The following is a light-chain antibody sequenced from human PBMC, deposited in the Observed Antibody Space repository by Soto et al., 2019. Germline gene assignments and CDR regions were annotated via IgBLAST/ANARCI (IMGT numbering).Light chain of an antibody. CDR1: QRVDDSH. V-gene: IGKV3-20*01. CDR3: QQYRMSPNT. CDR2: GAS. J-gene: IGKJ5*01. Sequence: IVCTQAPCTLSLSPVERATLSFMSSQRVDDSHLAWYQLRPGQAPRLLIYGASTRATGIPDRFSGSGSGTDFSLTIRGLKPEDFAVYYCQQYRMSPNTFGQGTRLEIK.